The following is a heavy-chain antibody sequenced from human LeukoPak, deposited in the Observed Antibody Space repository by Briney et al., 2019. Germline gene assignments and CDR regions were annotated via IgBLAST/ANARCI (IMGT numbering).Heavy chain of an antibody. J-gene: IGHJ4*02. D-gene: IGHD3-10*01. CDR3: AKLLWFGELSVDY. V-gene: IGHV3-48*01. Sequence: GGSLRLSCAASGFTFSSYSMNWVRQAPGKGLEWVSYISSSSSTIYYADSVKGRFTIPRDNAKNSLYLQMNSLRAEDTAVYYCAKLLWFGELSVDYWGQGTLVTVSS. CDR2: ISSSSSTI. CDR1: GFTFSSYS.